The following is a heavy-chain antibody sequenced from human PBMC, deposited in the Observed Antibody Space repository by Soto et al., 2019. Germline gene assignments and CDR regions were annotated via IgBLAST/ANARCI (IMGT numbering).Heavy chain of an antibody. D-gene: IGHD1-26*01. CDR2: INGDYGNT. J-gene: IGHJ6*02. CDR1: GYTFYSHS. Sequence: QAQLVRSGAEVKKPGASVKVSCKASGYTFYSHSISWVRQAPGQGLEWMGRINGDYGNTQYAQKFRGRVTMTTDTSTTTVDMELTNLTSDDTGVYYCARCIEGDYYLGMDVWGQGTTVTVSS. V-gene: IGHV1-18*01. CDR3: ARCIEGDYYLGMDV.